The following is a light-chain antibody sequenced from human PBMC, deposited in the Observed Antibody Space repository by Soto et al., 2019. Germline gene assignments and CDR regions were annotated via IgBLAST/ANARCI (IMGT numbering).Light chain of an antibody. CDR1: RSVRHF. CDR2: DAS. V-gene: IGKV3-11*01. Sequence: EIVLTQSPATLSLSPGERATLSCRASRSVRHFFAWYQQKPGQAPRLLIYDASNRAAGIPARFSGSGSETDFTLTISNLEPEDFAVYYCQQRFAWPPITFGQGTRLEIK. CDR3: QQRFAWPPIT. J-gene: IGKJ5*01.